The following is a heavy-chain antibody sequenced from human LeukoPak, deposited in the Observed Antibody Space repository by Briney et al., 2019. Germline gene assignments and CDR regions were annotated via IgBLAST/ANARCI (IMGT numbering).Heavy chain of an antibody. CDR3: ARVWSPLWFGDPGAFDI. Sequence: PSETLSLTCTVSGGSISSYYWSWIRQPPGKGLEWIGYIYYSGSTNYNPSLKSRVTISVDTSKNQFSLKLSSVTAADTAVYYCARVWSPLWFGDPGAFDIWGQGTMVTVSS. CDR1: GGSISSYY. J-gene: IGHJ3*02. D-gene: IGHD3-10*01. CDR2: IYYSGST. V-gene: IGHV4-59*01.